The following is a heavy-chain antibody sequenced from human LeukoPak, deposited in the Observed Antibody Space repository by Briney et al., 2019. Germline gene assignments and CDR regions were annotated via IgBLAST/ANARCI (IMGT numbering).Heavy chain of an antibody. Sequence: SGGSLRLSCAASGFTFSTYGMNWVRQAPGKGLEWVSLLYSGDTTFYADSVKGRFTISKDNSKNTLYLQMNSLRAEDTAVYYCAGKTSGEWELLGAFDIWGQGTMVIVSS. V-gene: IGHV3-66*01. D-gene: IGHD1-26*01. CDR2: LYSGDTT. CDR1: GFTFSTYG. CDR3: AGKTSGEWELLGAFDI. J-gene: IGHJ3*02.